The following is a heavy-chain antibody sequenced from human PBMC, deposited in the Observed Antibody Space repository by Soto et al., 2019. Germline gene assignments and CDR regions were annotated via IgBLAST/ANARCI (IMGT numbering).Heavy chain of an antibody. CDR2: ISAYNGNT. J-gene: IGHJ5*02. CDR1: GYTFTSYG. CDR3: AREGYCTSGVCLKGVNWFDP. D-gene: IGHD2-8*01. Sequence: GASVKVSCKAPGYTFTSYGISWVRQAPGQGLEWMGWISAYNGNTNYAQKLQGRVTMTTDTSTSTAYMELRSLRSDDTAVYYCAREGYCTSGVCLKGVNWFDPWGQGTLVTVSS. V-gene: IGHV1-18*04.